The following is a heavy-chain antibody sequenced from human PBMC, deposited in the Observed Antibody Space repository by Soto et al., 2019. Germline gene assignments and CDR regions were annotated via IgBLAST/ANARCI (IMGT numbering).Heavy chain of an antibody. CDR2: IYHSGST. D-gene: IGHD2-8*01. Sequence: QVQLQESGPGLVKPSGTLSLTCAVSGGSISSSNWWSWVRQPPGKGLEWIGEIYHSGSTNYNPSLKSRVPISVDKSKNQFSLKLSSVTAADTAVYYCARAILGYCTNGVCHGWLDYWGQGTLVTVSS. CDR1: GGSISSSNW. J-gene: IGHJ4*02. V-gene: IGHV4-4*02. CDR3: ARAILGYCTNGVCHGWLDY.